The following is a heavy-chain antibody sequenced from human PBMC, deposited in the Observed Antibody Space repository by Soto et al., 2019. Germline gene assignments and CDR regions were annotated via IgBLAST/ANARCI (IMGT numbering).Heavy chain of an antibody. CDR2: TSSRGSVI. CDR3: ARDSVGLAGTIDY. D-gene: IGHD6-19*01. V-gene: IGHV3-11*01. Sequence: QVQLVESGGGLVKPGGSLRLSCAASGFTFSDYSMSWIRQAPGMGLEWVSYTSSRGSVIYYADSVKGRFTISRDNAKNSLYLHMNSLRAEDTAVYYCARDSVGLAGTIDYWGQGTLVTVSS. CDR1: GFTFSDYS. J-gene: IGHJ4*02.